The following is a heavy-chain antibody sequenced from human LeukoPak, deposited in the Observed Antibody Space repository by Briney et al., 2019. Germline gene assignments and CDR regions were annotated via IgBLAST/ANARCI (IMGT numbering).Heavy chain of an antibody. D-gene: IGHD5-12*01. Sequence: SETLSLTCTVSGGSISSYYWGWIRQPPGKGLEWVGTIYPSGSTSYNPSLKSRVTISLDTSKNQFSLRLKSVTAADTAVYFCAERSAYESLFDYWGQGTLVTVS. J-gene: IGHJ4*02. V-gene: IGHV4-59*04. CDR3: AERSAYESLFDY. CDR1: GGSISSYY. CDR2: IYPSGST.